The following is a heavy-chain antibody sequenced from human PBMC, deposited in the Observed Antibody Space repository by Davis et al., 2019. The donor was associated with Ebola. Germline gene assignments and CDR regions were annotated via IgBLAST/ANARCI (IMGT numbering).Heavy chain of an antibody. CDR3: ARGGEDSGSYYLDY. V-gene: IGHV3-21*01. D-gene: IGHD3-10*01. J-gene: IGHJ4*02. CDR1: GFTFSSYA. Sequence: GESLKISCAASGFTFSSYAMNWVRQAPGKGLEWVSSISSSSSYIYYADSVKGRFTISRDNAKNSLYLQMNSLRAEDTAVYYCARGGEDSGSYYLDYWGQGTLVTVSS. CDR2: ISSSSSYI.